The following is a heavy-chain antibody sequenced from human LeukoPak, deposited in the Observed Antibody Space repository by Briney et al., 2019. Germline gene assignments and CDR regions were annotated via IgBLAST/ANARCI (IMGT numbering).Heavy chain of an antibody. CDR1: GYTFTSYG. D-gene: IGHD3-22*01. Sequence: GASVKVSCKASGYTFTSYGISWVRQAPGQGLEWMGWISAYNGNTNYAQKLQGRVTMTTDTSTSTAYMELRSPRSDDTAVCYCARDPAYYYDSSGCDYWGQGTLVTVSS. V-gene: IGHV1-18*01. CDR2: ISAYNGNT. CDR3: ARDPAYYYDSSGCDY. J-gene: IGHJ4*02.